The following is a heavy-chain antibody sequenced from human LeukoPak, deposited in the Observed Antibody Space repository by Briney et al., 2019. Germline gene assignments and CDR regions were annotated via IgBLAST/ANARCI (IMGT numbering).Heavy chain of an antibody. Sequence: ASVTVSCKASGYTFTDYYMHWVRQAPGQGLEWMGWVNPNSGGTNYAQKFQGRVTMTRDTSISTAYMELSSLRYDDTALYYCARAAVVTGSTETFDPWGQGTLVTVSS. CDR2: VNPNSGGT. V-gene: IGHV1-2*02. D-gene: IGHD1-20*01. CDR1: GYTFTDYY. CDR3: ARAAVVTGSTETFDP. J-gene: IGHJ5*02.